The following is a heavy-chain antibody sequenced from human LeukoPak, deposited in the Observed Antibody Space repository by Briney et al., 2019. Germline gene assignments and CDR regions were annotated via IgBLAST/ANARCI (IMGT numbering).Heavy chain of an antibody. CDR3: ARTHCSSTSCFYFDP. CDR1: GGSISSYY. V-gene: IGHV4-59*08. CDR2: IYYSGST. D-gene: IGHD2-2*01. J-gene: IGHJ5*02. Sequence: PSETLSLTCTVSGGSISSYYWSWIRQPPGKGLEWIGYIYYSGSTNYNPSLKSRVTISVDTSKNQFSLKLSSVTAADTAVYYCARTHCSSTSCFYFDPWGQGTLVTVSS.